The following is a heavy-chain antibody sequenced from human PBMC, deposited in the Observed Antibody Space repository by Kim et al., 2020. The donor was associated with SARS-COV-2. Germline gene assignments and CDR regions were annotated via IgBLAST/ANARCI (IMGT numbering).Heavy chain of an antibody. CDR1: GFTFSSYG. CDR2: IWYDGSNK. V-gene: IGHV3-33*06. Sequence: GGSLRLSCAASGFTFSSYGMHWVRQAPGKGLEWVAVIWYDGSNKYYADSVKGRFTISRDNSKNTLYLQMNSLRAEDTAVYYCAKEEAGDYYDSSGYYDYYYYGMDVWGQGTTVTVSS. J-gene: IGHJ6*02. CDR3: AKEEAGDYYDSSGYYDYYYYGMDV. D-gene: IGHD3-22*01.